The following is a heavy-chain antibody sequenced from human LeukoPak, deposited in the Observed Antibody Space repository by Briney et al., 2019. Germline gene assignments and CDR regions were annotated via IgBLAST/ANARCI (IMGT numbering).Heavy chain of an antibody. J-gene: IGHJ5*02. D-gene: IGHD7-27*01. V-gene: IGHV1-18*01. CDR1: GYTFTSYG. CDR2: ISAYNGQT. Sequence: GASVKVSCKASGYTFTSYGISWVRQAPGQGLEWMGWISAYNGQTNYAQNIQGRVTMTTDTSTDTAYMELRSLTSDDTAVYYCARSGDGNWFDPWGQGTLVTVSS. CDR3: ARSGDGNWFDP.